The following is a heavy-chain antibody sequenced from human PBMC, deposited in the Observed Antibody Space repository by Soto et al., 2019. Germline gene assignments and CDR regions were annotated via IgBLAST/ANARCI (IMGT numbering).Heavy chain of an antibody. D-gene: IGHD6-19*01. Sequence: SETLSLTCTVSGGSISSYYWSWIRQPAGKGLEWIGRIYTSGRTNYNPSLKSRVTMSVDTSKNQFSLKLSSVTAADTAVYYCARGXGYSSGWYPTEFNWFDPWGQGTLVTVSS. CDR3: ARGXGYSSGWYPTEFNWFDP. CDR1: GGSISSYY. CDR2: IYTSGRT. J-gene: IGHJ5*02. V-gene: IGHV4-4*07.